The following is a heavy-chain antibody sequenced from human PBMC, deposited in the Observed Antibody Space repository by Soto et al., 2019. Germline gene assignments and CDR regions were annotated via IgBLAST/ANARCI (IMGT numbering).Heavy chain of an antibody. CDR1: GYTFTSYG. CDR2: ISAYNGNT. CDR3: ARSDQYYYDSSGYSLDWFDP. V-gene: IGHV1-18*01. Sequence: ASVKVSCKASGYTFTSYGISWVRQAPGQGLEWMGWISAYNGNTNYAQKIQGRVTMTTDTSTSTAYMELRSLRSDDTDVYYCARSDQYYYDSSGYSLDWFDPWGQGTLVTVSS. J-gene: IGHJ5*02. D-gene: IGHD3-22*01.